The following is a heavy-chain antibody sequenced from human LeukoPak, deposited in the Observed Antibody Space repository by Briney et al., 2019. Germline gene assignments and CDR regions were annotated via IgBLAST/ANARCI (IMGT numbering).Heavy chain of an antibody. D-gene: IGHD3-16*01. V-gene: IGHV3-21*01. Sequence: PGGSLRLSCAASGFTFSSYWMHWVRQAPGKGLEWVASISSNTNYKYYADSLKGRFTVSRDNAKNSLFLQMNSLRAEDTAVYYCARGAGVLGLGGDHWGQGTLVTVSS. CDR1: GFTFSSYW. CDR2: ISSNTNYK. CDR3: ARGAGVLGLGGDH. J-gene: IGHJ4*02.